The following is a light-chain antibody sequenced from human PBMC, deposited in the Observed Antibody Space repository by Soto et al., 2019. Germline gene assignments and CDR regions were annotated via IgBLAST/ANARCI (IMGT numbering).Light chain of an antibody. CDR3: CSYAGSGTDNYV. V-gene: IGLV2-14*03. Sequence: QSALTQPASVSGSPGQSITISCTGTSSDIGHYDYVSWYQQHPGKASKLMIYHVTYRPSGVSNRYSGSKSGNTAFLTISGLQAEDEADYYCCSYAGSGTDNYVFGSGTKVTVL. CDR2: HVT. J-gene: IGLJ1*01. CDR1: SSDIGHYDY.